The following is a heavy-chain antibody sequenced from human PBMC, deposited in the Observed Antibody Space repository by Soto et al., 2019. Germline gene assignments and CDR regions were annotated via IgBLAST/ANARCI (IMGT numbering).Heavy chain of an antibody. D-gene: IGHD4-17*01. Sequence: QVQLVQSGAEVKKPGSSVKVSCKASGGTFSSYTISWVRQAPGQGLEWMGRIIPILGIANYAQKFQGRVTITADKSTSTAYMELSSLRSEDTALYYCASYYGDYSVGYWGQRTLVTVSS. V-gene: IGHV1-69*02. CDR2: IIPILGIA. CDR1: GGTFSSYT. J-gene: IGHJ4*02. CDR3: ASYYGDYSVGY.